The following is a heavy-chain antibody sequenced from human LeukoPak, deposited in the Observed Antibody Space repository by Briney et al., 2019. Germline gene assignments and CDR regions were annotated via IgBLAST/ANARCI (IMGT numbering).Heavy chain of an antibody. CDR2: MYLSGTT. CDR1: GDSINSLDL. CDR3: AKDWRIAAAGAVLNLDY. Sequence: KPSETLSLACTVSGDSINSLDLWSWVRQPPGKGLEWIGEMYLSGTTHSNPSVKSRVTISIDKSKNQFFLNLSSVTAADTAVYYCAKDWRIAAAGAVLNLDYWGQGTLVTVSS. D-gene: IGHD6-13*01. J-gene: IGHJ4*02. V-gene: IGHV4-4*02.